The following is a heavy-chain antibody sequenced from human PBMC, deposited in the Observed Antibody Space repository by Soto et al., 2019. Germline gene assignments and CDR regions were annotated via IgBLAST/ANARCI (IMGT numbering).Heavy chain of an antibody. D-gene: IGHD1-26*01. Sequence: SETLSLTCTVSGGSIISSSYYWGWIRKPPGKGLEWIGSIYYSGSTYYNPSLKSRVTISVDTSKNQFSLKLSSVTAADTAVYYCARPSGSYLYYFDYWGQGTLVTVSS. CDR3: ARPSGSYLYYFDY. CDR1: GGSIISSSYY. CDR2: IYYSGST. V-gene: IGHV4-39*01. J-gene: IGHJ4*02.